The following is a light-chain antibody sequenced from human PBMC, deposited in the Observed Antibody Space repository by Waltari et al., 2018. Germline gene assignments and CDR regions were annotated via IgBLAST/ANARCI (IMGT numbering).Light chain of an antibody. V-gene: IGLV1-44*01. CDR1: ASHIGSDS. J-gene: IGLJ2*01. Sequence: QSVLTQPPSASGTPGQRVSISCSGSASHIGSDSFHWYQQLPGAAPKLLIYIDNRRPSGVPDRFSGSKSGTSASLAISGLQSEDEADYYCAAWDSRLNGVVFGGGTRLTVL. CDR2: IDN. CDR3: AAWDSRLNGVV.